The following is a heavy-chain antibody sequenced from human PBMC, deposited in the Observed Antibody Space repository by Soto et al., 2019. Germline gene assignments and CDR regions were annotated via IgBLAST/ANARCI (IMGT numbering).Heavy chain of an antibody. CDR3: TTEDLVN. J-gene: IGHJ4*02. Sequence: PGGSLRLSCAASGFTFSNAWMSWVRQAPGKGLEWVGRIKSKSEGGTTDYAAPVKGRFSISRDDSKNTLYLEMSSLKTEDTGVYYCTTEDLVNWGQGTQVTVSS. CDR1: GFTFSNAW. V-gene: IGHV3-15*01. CDR2: IKSKSEGGTT.